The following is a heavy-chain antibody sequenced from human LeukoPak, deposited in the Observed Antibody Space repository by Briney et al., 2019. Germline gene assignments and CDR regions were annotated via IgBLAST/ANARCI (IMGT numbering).Heavy chain of an antibody. CDR1: GFAFNTYS. CDR2: ISSSSSNI. D-gene: IGHD3-3*01. V-gene: IGHV3-48*04. CDR3: ARVGRSGYSLDY. Sequence: PGGSLRLTCAASGFAFNTYSIDWVRQAPGKGLEWFSYISSSSSNIYYADSVMGRFTISRDNANNLLFLQMNSLRAEDTAVYYCARVGRSGYSLDYWGQGTLVTVSS. J-gene: IGHJ4*02.